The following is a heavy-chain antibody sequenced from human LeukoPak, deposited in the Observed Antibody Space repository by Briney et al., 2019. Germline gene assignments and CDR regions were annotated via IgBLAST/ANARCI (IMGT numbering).Heavy chain of an antibody. CDR2: ISSSGSTI. J-gene: IGHJ4*02. CDR3: ARDPGGRYSYGYYKGQGFDY. V-gene: IGHV3-48*03. CDR1: GFTFSSYE. D-gene: IGHD5-18*01. Sequence: GGSLRLSCAASGFTFSSYEMNWVRQAPGKGREWVSYISSSGSTIYYADSVKGRFTISRDNAKNSLYLQMNSLRAEDTAVYYCARDPGGRYSYGYYKGQGFDYWGQGTLVTVSS.